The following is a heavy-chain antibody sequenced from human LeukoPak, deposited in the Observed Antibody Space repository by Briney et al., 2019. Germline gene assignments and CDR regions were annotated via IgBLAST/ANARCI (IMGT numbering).Heavy chain of an antibody. Sequence: SETLSLTCAVYVGSFGAHYWSWVRQSPGKGLEWIGEISYSGSTNYNPSLKSRVSISVDTSKNQFSLKMNSVTAADTAVYYCVREASGSPDYFDSWGQGTLVTVSS. CDR1: VGSFGAHY. V-gene: IGHV4-34*01. D-gene: IGHD1-26*01. J-gene: IGHJ4*02. CDR3: VREASGSPDYFDS. CDR2: ISYSGST.